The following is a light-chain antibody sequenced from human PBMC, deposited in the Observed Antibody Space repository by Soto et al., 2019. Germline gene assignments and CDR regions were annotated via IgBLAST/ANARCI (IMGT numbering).Light chain of an antibody. CDR3: QQYGTSEIT. J-gene: IGKJ5*01. Sequence: EIVMTQSPATLSVSPVEGASLYFISTHSVIMKLALYQPTPGQAPRLPIYGASTRATGSPARYSASGSGTDFTLTISRLEHEDFEVFFCQQYGTSEITCGQGTRREIK. V-gene: IGKV3-15*01. CDR1: HSVIMK. CDR2: GAS.